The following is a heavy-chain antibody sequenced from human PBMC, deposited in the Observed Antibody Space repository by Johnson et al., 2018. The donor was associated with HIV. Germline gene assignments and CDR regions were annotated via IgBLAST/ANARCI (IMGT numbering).Heavy chain of an antibody. CDR2: ISYDGSNR. Sequence: QVQLVESGGGVVQPGRSLRLSCAASGFTFSSYAMHWVRQAPGKGLEWVAVISYDGSNRYYADSVKGRFTISRDNSKNTLYLQMNSLRAEDTAVYYCASVPMIVVLDGAFDSWGQGTMVTVSS. D-gene: IGHD3-22*01. J-gene: IGHJ3*02. CDR1: GFTFSSYA. CDR3: ASVPMIVVLDGAFDS. V-gene: IGHV3-30*04.